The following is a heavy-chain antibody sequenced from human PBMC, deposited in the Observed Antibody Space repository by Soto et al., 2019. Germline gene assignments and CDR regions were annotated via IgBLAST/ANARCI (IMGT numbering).Heavy chain of an antibody. CDR3: AFLTLYDFWYYYGMDV. D-gene: IGHD3-3*01. J-gene: IGHJ6*02. Sequence: GASVKVSCKASGGTFSSYTSSWVRQAPGQGLEWMGGIIPIFGTANYAQKFQGRVTITADESTSTAYMELSSLRSEDTAVYYCAFLTLYDFWYYYGMDVWGQGTTVTVSS. CDR1: GGTFSSYT. CDR2: IIPIFGTA. V-gene: IGHV1-69*13.